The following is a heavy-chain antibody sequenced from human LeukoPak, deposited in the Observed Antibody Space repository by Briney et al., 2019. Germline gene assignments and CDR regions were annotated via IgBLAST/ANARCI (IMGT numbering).Heavy chain of an antibody. CDR1: GFTVSSNY. CDR3: ARAHGRYCSSTSCRTDDAFDI. V-gene: IGHV3-66*02. CDR2: IYSGGST. Sequence: GGSLRLSCAASGFTVSSNYMSWVRQAPGKGLEGVSVIYSGGSTYYADSVKGRFTISRDNSKNTLYLQMNSLRAEDTAVYYCARAHGRYCSSTSCRTDDAFDIWGQGTMVTVSS. J-gene: IGHJ3*02. D-gene: IGHD2-2*01.